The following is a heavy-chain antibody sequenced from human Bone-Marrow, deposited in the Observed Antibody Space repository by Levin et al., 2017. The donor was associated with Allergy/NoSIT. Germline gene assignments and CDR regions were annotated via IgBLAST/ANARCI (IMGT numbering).Heavy chain of an antibody. CDR2: ISPSSGNT. V-gene: IGHV1-2*06. D-gene: IGHD1-1*01. J-gene: IGHJ4*02. CDR3: ATSPGFNYFDY. CDR1: GYSFTDSY. Sequence: GESLKISCQASGYSFTDSYINWVRLAPGQGLEWMGRISPSSGNTKYAQKFQGRGTMTRDTSISTAYMELTSLNSDDTAFYYCATSPGFNYFDYWGQGTLVTVSS.